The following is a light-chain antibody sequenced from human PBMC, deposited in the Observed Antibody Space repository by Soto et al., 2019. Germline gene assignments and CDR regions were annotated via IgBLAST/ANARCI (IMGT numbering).Light chain of an antibody. CDR1: SSTIGAGYD. CDR3: QSYPTSLTGV. V-gene: IGLV1-40*01. Sequence: QSALTQPPSVSGTPGQTVTISCTGSSSTIGAGYDVHWYQQFPGTAPNLLVFANNNRPAGVTDRLSGSKSGTSASLAITGLQAEDEATYYCQSYPTSLTGVFGTGTKLTVL. CDR2: ANN. J-gene: IGLJ1*01.